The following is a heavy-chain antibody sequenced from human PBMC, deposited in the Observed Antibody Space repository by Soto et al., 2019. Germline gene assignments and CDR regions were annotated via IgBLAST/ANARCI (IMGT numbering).Heavy chain of an antibody. D-gene: IGHD3-16*01. J-gene: IGHJ4*02. CDR2: ISAYNGNT. Sequence: GASVKVSCKASGYTFTNFGISWVRQAPGQGLEWMGWISAYNGNTNYAQKFQGRVTMTTDTSTSTAYMEVRSLRFDDTAVYYCARGGNPIDYWGQGTLDIVSS. CDR1: GYTFTNFG. V-gene: IGHV1-18*01. CDR3: ARGGNPIDY.